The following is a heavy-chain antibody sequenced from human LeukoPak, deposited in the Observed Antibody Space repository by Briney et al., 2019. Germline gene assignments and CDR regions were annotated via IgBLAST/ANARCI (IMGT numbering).Heavy chain of an antibody. CDR3: ARDPDPGTADY. D-gene: IGHD1-7*01. CDR2: INADGSET. J-gene: IGHJ4*02. V-gene: IGHV3-7*01. CDR1: GFTFRSYW. Sequence: GGSLRLSCAASGFTFRSYWMSWVRQAPGKGLEWVANINADGSETYYADSVKGRFAISRDNARNSLYLHMNSLRAEDTALYYCARDPDPGTADYWGQGTLVTVSS.